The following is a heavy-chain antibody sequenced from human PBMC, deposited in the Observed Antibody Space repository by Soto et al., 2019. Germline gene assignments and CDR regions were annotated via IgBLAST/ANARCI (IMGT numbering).Heavy chain of an antibody. Sequence: ASVKVSCKASGYAFTSYGISWVRQAPGQGLEWMGWISAYNGNTNYAQKLQGRVTMTTDTSTSTAYMELRSLRSDDTAVYYCARAEDYYGSGSYYNENHYFDYWGQGTLVTVSS. D-gene: IGHD3-10*01. V-gene: IGHV1-18*01. CDR3: ARAEDYYGSGSYYNENHYFDY. CDR2: ISAYNGNT. J-gene: IGHJ4*02. CDR1: GYAFTSYG.